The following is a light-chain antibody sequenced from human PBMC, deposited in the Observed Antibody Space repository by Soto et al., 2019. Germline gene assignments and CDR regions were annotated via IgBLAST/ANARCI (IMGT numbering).Light chain of an antibody. CDR1: QIIFNS. CDR3: QQRSNWPPIT. CDR2: RAF. Sequence: EIVMTQSPATLSGSPGESATLSCGASQIIFNSLAWYQHKPGQAPRLLIYRAFTRATGVPARFSGSGSGTDFTLTISSLEPEDFAVYYCQQRSNWPPITFGQGTRLEIK. J-gene: IGKJ5*01. V-gene: IGKV3-15*01.